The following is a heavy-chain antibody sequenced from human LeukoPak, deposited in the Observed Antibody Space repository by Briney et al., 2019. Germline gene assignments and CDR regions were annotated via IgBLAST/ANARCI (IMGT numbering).Heavy chain of an antibody. CDR1: GGSISTYY. D-gene: IGHD6-6*01. CDR2: IYHSGST. CDR3: ARGGAARLHFQN. J-gene: IGHJ1*01. Sequence: SETLSLTCTVSGGSISTYYWNWIRQPPGKGLEWIGYIYHSGSTDYNPSLQSRVTISVDTSKNQFSLNLNSVTAADTAVYYCARGGAARLHFQNWGQGTLVTVSS. V-gene: IGHV4-59*01.